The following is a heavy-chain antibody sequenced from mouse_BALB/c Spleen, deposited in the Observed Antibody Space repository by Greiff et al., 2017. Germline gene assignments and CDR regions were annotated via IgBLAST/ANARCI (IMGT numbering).Heavy chain of an antibody. CDR3: ARVGLRNLCDY. V-gene: IGHV5-17*02. CDR1: GFTFSSFG. CDR2: ISIGSSTI. J-gene: IGHJ2*01. D-gene: IGHD3-1*01. Sequence: EVQLVESGGGLVQPGGSRKLSCAASGFTFSSFGMHWVRQAPEKGLEWVAYISIGSSTIYYADTVKGRFTISRDNPKNTLFLQMTSLRSEDTAMYYCARVGLRNLCDYWGQGTTLTVSS.